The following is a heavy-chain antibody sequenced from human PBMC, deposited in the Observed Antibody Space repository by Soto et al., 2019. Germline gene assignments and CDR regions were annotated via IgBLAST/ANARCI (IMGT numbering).Heavy chain of an antibody. V-gene: IGHV3-30*18. J-gene: IGHJ6*02. CDR2: ISYDGSNK. D-gene: IGHD1-26*01. Sequence: GGSLRLSCAASGFTFSSYGMHWVRQAPGKGLEWVAVISYDGSNKYYADSVKGRFTISRDNSKNTLYLQMNSLRAEDTAVYYCAKDLGRPVEAAEYYYYGMDVWGQGTTVTVSS. CDR3: AKDLGRPVEAAEYYYYGMDV. CDR1: GFTFSSYG.